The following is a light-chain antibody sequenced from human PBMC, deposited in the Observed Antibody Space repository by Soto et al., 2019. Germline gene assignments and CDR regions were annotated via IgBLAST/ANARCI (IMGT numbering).Light chain of an antibody. CDR3: QQYDNWPPIT. CDR1: QSVSSN. V-gene: IGKV3-15*01. J-gene: IGKJ5*01. CDR2: GAS. Sequence: EIVMTRSPATLSVSPGERATLSCRASQSVSSNLAWYQQKPGQAPRLLIYGASTRATGIPARFSGIRSGTEFTLTISSLQSEDFAVYYCQQYDNWPPITFGQGTRLEIK.